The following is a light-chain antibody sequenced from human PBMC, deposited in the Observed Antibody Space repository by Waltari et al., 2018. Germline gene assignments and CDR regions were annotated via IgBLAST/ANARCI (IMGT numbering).Light chain of an antibody. Sequence: QSALTHPASVSGSPGQSIPISCTGTSSDVGRYNYVSWYQQPPGKAPQLLIYDVSNRPSGVPSRFSGAKSGNTASLTISGLQAADEAHYYCNSYASNSNGLFGGGTTLTIL. CDR3: NSYASNSNGL. CDR1: SSDVGRYNY. CDR2: DVS. V-gene: IGLV2-14*03. J-gene: IGLJ2*01.